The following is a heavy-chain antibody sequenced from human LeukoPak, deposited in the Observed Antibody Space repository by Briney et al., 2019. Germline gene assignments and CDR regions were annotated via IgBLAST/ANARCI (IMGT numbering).Heavy chain of an antibody. CDR2: ISHTETT. V-gene: IGHV4-59*08. CDR3: ARGIADSSGYDY. J-gene: IGHJ4*02. CDR1: GGSVSSYY. D-gene: IGHD3-22*01. Sequence: SETLSLTCSVSGGSVSSYYWSWVRQTPGKGLEWIGYISHTETTDYGPSLRSRVTMSLDTSKNQFSLKLSSVTAADTAVYYCARGIADSSGYDYWGQGTLVTVSS.